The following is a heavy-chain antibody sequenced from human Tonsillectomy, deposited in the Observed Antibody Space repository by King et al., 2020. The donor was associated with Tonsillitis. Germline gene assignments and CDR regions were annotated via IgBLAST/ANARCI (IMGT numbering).Heavy chain of an antibody. CDR2: ISSSSSYT. J-gene: IGHJ6*03. CDR3: ARAGTTNYYYYMDV. CDR1: GFTFSDYY. V-gene: IGHV3-11*05. Sequence: VQLVESGGGLVKPGGSLRLSCAASGFTFSDYYMSWIRQAPGKGLEWLSYISSSSSYTNYADSVKGRFTISRDNAKNSLYLQMNGLRAEDTAVYYCARAGTTNYYYYMDVWGEGTTVTVSS. D-gene: IGHD2/OR15-2a*01.